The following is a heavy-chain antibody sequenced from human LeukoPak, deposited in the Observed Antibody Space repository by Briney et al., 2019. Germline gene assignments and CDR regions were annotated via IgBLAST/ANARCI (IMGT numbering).Heavy chain of an antibody. V-gene: IGHV3-48*01. Sequence: GGSLRLSCAASGFTFSSYSMNWVRQAPGKGLEWVSYISSSSSTIYYADSVKGRFTISRDNAKNSLYLQMNSLRAEDTAVYYCAREGNVAEGYWGQGTLITVSS. D-gene: IGHD6-13*01. CDR3: AREGNVAEGY. CDR1: GFTFSSYS. CDR2: ISSSSSTI. J-gene: IGHJ4*02.